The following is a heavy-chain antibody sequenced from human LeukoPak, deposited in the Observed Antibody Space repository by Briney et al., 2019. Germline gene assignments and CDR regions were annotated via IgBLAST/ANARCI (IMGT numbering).Heavy chain of an antibody. V-gene: IGHV3-23*01. Sequence: GGSLRLSCAASGSTFSSYAMSWVRQAPGKGLEWVSSISCSEGSRYYADSVKGRYTISRDNSKNTLYLQKNSLIAEDTAVYYCAKQDWSNPDYFDYCGQGTLVTVSS. CDR1: GSTFSSYA. CDR3: AKQDWSNPDYFDY. D-gene: IGHD3-9*01. J-gene: IGHJ4*02. CDR2: ISCSEGSR.